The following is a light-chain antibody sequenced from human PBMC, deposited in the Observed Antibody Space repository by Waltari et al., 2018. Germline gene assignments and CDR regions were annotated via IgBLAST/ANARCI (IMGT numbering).Light chain of an antibody. J-gene: IGKJ1*01. CDR3: QKYGTLPAT. Sequence: EIVLTQSPGTLSLSPGERATLSCRASQSVSRTLAWYQQKPGQAPRLLIYDASTRATCIPDRFSGSGSWTDFSLTISRLEPEDFAVYYCQKYGTLPATFGQGTKVEIK. CDR2: DAS. V-gene: IGKV3-20*01. CDR1: QSVSRT.